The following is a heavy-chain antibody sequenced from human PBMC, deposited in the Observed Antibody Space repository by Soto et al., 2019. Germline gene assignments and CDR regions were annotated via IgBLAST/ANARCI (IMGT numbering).Heavy chain of an antibody. CDR2: IKSKTDGGTS. V-gene: IGHV3-15*01. J-gene: IGHJ4*02. CDR1: GFTFGHVW. D-gene: IGHD3-16*01. Sequence: EVQLVESGGCLVKPGGSLRLSCAASGFTFGHVWISWVRQAPGKGLEWVGRIKSKTDGGTSDYAAPVKGRFTNSRDDSKNTLYLQMNSLKAEDTAVYYCATGSSLGAPRWGQGTLVTVSS. CDR3: ATGSSLGAPR.